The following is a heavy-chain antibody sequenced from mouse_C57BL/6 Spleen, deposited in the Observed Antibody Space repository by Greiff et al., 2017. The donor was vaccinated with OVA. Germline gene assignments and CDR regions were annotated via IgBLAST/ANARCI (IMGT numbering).Heavy chain of an antibody. CDR2: IYPGSGST. J-gene: IGHJ3*01. V-gene: IGHV1-55*01. CDR3: ASGEYSNYVEFAY. Sequence: QVQLQQPGAELVKPGASVKMSCKASGYTFTSYWITWVKQRPGQGLEWIGDIYPGSGSTNYNEKFKNKATLPVDTSSSTAYMQLSSLPSEDSAVYYCASGEYSNYVEFAYWGQGTLVTVSA. CDR1: GYTFTSYW. D-gene: IGHD2-5*01.